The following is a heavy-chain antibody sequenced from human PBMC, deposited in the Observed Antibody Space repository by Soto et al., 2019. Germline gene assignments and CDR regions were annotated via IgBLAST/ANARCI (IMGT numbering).Heavy chain of an antibody. D-gene: IGHD3-3*01. CDR3: ASHDYDFWSGYYRPPLYGMDV. Sequence: SETLSLTCTVSGGSISSYYWSWIRQPPGKGLEWIGYIYYSGSTNYNPSLKSRVTISVDTSKNQFSLKLSSVTAADTAVYYCASHDYDFWSGYYRPPLYGMDVWGQGTTVTVSS. V-gene: IGHV4-59*08. J-gene: IGHJ6*02. CDR2: IYYSGST. CDR1: GGSISSYY.